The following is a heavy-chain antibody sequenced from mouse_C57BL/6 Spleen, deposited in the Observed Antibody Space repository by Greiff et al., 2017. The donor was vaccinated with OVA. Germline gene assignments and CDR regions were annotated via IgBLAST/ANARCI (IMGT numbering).Heavy chain of an antibody. Sequence: QVQLKQPGAELVRPGSSVKLSCKASGYTFTSYWMDWVKQRPGQGLEWIGNIYPSDSETHYNQKFKDKATLTVDKSSSTAYMQLSSLTSEDSAVYYCARQLRLLYEYAMDYWGQGTSVTVPS. CDR3: ARQLRLLYEYAMDY. D-gene: IGHD3-2*02. J-gene: IGHJ4*01. CDR1: GYTFTSYW. CDR2: IYPSDSET. V-gene: IGHV1-61*01.